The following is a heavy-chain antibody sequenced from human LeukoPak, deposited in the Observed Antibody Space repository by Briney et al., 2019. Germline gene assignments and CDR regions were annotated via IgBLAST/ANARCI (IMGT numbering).Heavy chain of an antibody. CDR1: GGSISSNSYY. CDR3: AREDTMIASPPPYYFDY. V-gene: IGHV4-39*07. CDR2: VYYTGST. D-gene: IGHD3-22*01. Sequence: PSETLSLTCTVSGGSISSNSYYWGWIRQPPGKGLEWVGTVYYTGSTYYNPSLKSRVTISVDTSKNQFSLKLSSVTAADTAVYYCAREDTMIASPPPYYFDYWGQGTLVTVSS. J-gene: IGHJ4*02.